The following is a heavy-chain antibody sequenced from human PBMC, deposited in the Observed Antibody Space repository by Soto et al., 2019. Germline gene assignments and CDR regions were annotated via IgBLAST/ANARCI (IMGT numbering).Heavy chain of an antibody. CDR1: GGLISKYS. Sequence: QVQLVQSGAEVRKPGSSVKVSCKTSGGLISKYSFNWVRQAPGQGLEWMGGVLPISGSTDYAQKFQGRLTIIADRSTSTVYMELSRLRSDDTAYYYCATIRVRGGPLRFEDGGQGMLISVSS. V-gene: IGHV1-69*06. D-gene: IGHD5-12*01. J-gene: IGHJ4*01. CDR3: ATIRVRGGPLRFED. CDR2: VLPISGST.